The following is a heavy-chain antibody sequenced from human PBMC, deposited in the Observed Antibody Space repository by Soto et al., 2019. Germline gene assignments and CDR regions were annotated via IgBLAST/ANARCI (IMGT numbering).Heavy chain of an antibody. CDR1: GYTFTNYA. Sequence: AASVKVSCKASGYTFTNYAVHWVRQAPGQRLEWMGWIIAGNGNTKYSQKFQGRVNITRDTSTSTAYMELSSLRSEDTAVYYCARWSIAAAARADYWGQGTLVTVSS. J-gene: IGHJ4*02. CDR2: IIAGNGNT. CDR3: ARWSIAAAARADY. D-gene: IGHD6-13*01. V-gene: IGHV1-3*01.